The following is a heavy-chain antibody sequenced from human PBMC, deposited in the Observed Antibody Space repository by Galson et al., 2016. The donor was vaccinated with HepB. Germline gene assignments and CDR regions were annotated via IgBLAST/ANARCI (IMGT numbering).Heavy chain of an antibody. CDR2: VNPILGTP. CDR3: VRWGEEIDY. V-gene: IGHV1-69*10. J-gene: IGHJ4*02. Sequence: SVKVSCKASGGTFSRKVISWVRQAPGQGLEWMGGVNPILGTPNYAQRFQGRVTITADISMNTAYMELRGLRSEDTAVYYCVRWGEEIDYWGQGTLVTVSS. CDR1: GGTFSRKV. D-gene: IGHD3-10*01.